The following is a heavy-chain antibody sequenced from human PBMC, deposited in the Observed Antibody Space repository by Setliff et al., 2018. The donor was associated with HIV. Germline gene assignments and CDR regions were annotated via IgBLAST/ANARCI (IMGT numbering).Heavy chain of an antibody. Sequence: PGESLKISCKGSRYSFSTYWIGWVRQMPGKGLEWMGIIYPGDSDPRYSPSFQGQVTISADKSISTAYLQWSSLKASDTAIYYCARPRSSGSIDAFDIWGQGTMVTVSS. CDR3: ARPRSSGSIDAFDI. D-gene: IGHD2-15*01. J-gene: IGHJ3*02. CDR2: IYPGDSDP. CDR1: RYSFSTYW. V-gene: IGHV5-51*01.